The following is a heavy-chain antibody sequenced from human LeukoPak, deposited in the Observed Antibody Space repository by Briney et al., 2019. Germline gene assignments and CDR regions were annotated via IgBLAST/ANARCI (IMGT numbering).Heavy chain of an antibody. CDR1: GGSISSSSYY. Sequence: SETLSLTCTVSGGSISSSSYYWGWIRQPPGKGLEWIGSIYSNGNTYYNPSVKSRVTMSVDTSKNQFSLKLTSMTAAETAAYYCARSATVTTGYFDYWGQGALVTVSS. CDR3: ARSATVTTGYFDY. CDR2: IYSNGNT. V-gene: IGHV4-39*07. J-gene: IGHJ4*02. D-gene: IGHD4-17*01.